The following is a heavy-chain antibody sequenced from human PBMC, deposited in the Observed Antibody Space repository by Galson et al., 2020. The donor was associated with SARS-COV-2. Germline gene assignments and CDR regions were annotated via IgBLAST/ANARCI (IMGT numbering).Heavy chain of an antibody. V-gene: IGHV3-9*01. CDR3: AKDSYIVATPYYFDY. D-gene: IGHD5-12*01. Sequence: SLKISCAASGFTFDDYAMHWVRQAPGKGLEWVSGISWNSGSIGYADSVKGRFTISRDNAKNSLYLQMNSLRAEDTALYYCAKDSYIVATPYYFDYWGQGTLVTVSS. J-gene: IGHJ4*02. CDR2: ISWNSGSI. CDR1: GFTFDDYA.